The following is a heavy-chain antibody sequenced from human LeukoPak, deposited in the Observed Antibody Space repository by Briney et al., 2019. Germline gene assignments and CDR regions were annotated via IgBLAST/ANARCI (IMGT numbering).Heavy chain of an antibody. J-gene: IGHJ5*02. CDR2: IYPGDSDT. V-gene: IGHV5-51*01. CDR3: ARVYYDTSGQFYNWFDP. CDR1: GYTFTNYW. Sequence: GESLKISCKASGYTFTNYWIAWVRQMSGKGLEWMGIIYPGDSDTRYSPSFQGQVTISADKSISTAYLQRSSLKVSDTAMYYCARVYYDTSGQFYNWFDPWGQGTLVTVSS. D-gene: IGHD3-22*01.